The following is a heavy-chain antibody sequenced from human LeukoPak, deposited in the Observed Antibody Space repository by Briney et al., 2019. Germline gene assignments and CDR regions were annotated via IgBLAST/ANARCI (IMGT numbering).Heavy chain of an antibody. J-gene: IGHJ4*02. CDR3: AKGWRLLDY. V-gene: IGHV3-30*18. D-gene: IGHD2-21*01. CDR1: GFSFSSYG. Sequence: PGGSLRLSRAASGFSFSSYGMNWVRQAPGKGLEWVAVISYDGSNQYYADSVQGRFTISRDNSKNTLCLQMNSLRPEDTAVYYCAKGWRLLDYWGQGTLVTVSS. CDR2: ISYDGSNQ.